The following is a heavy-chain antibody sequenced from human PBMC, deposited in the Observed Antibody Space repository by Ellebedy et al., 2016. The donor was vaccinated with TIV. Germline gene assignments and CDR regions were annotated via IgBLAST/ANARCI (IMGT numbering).Heavy chain of an antibody. CDR3: ARCYYDSSGYLHA. CDR2: MNPNSGNT. J-gene: IGHJ5*02. V-gene: IGHV1-8*02. Sequence: ASVKVSCKASGYTFTSYGISWVRQATGQGLEWMGWMNPNSGNTGYAQKFQGRVTMTEDTSTDTAYMELRSLRSDDTAVYYCARCYYDSSGYLHAWGQGTLVTVSS. CDR1: GYTFTSYG. D-gene: IGHD3-22*01.